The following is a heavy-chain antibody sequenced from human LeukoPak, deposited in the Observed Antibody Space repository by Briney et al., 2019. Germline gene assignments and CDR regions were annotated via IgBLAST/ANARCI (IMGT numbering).Heavy chain of an antibody. D-gene: IGHD4-17*01. Sequence: GSLRLSCAASGFTFSSYWMHWVRQAPGKGLVWVSRINSDGSSTSYADSVKGRFTISRDNAKNTLYLQMNSLRAEDTAVYYCARRAGDYDIDYWGQGTLVTVSS. J-gene: IGHJ4*02. CDR3: ARRAGDYDIDY. V-gene: IGHV3-74*01. CDR1: GFTFSSYW. CDR2: INSDGSST.